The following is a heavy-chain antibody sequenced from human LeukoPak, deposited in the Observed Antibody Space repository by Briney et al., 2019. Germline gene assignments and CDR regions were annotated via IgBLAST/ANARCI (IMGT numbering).Heavy chain of an antibody. CDR3: AGGDAAAPTYNWFDP. Sequence: SETLSLTCAVFGGSFSGYYWSWIRQPPGKGLEWIGEINHSGSTNYNPSLKSRVTISVDTSKNQFSLKLSSVTAADTAVYYCAGGDAAAPTYNWFDPWGQGTLVTVSS. V-gene: IGHV4-34*01. J-gene: IGHJ5*02. CDR2: INHSGST. CDR1: GGSFSGYY. D-gene: IGHD6-13*01.